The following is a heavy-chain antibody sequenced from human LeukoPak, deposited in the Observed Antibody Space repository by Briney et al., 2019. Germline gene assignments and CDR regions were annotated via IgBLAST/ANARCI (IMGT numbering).Heavy chain of an antibody. CDR3: ARHVGRYFDWLSNWFDP. V-gene: IGHV4-34*01. J-gene: IGHJ5*02. CDR1: GGSFSGYY. D-gene: IGHD3-9*01. Sequence: SETLSLTCAVYGGSFSGYYWSWIRQPPGKGLEWIGEINHSGSTNYNPSLKSRVTISVDTSKNQFSLKLSSVTAADTAVYYCARHVGRYFDWLSNWFDPWGQGTLVTVSP. CDR2: INHSGST.